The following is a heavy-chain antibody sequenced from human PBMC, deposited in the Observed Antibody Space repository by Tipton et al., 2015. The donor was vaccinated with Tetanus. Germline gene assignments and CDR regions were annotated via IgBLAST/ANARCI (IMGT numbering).Heavy chain of an antibody. Sequence: QVQLVQSGGGVVMPGGSLRLSCAASGFTFSNNYMSWIRQAPGKGLAWISYITGGGTSTFYADSVRGRFTISRDNAKKSLFLQMNSLRDEDTAVYYCAREQSGSYAVFDYWGQGALVTVSS. CDR2: ITGGGTST. V-gene: IGHV3-11*04. J-gene: IGHJ4*02. CDR1: GFTFSNNY. CDR3: AREQSGSYAVFDY. D-gene: IGHD3-16*01.